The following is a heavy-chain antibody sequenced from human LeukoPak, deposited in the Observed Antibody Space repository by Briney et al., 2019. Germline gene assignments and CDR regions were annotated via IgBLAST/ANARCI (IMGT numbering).Heavy chain of an antibody. V-gene: IGHV6-1*01. CDR1: GDSVSSNSAA. Sequence: SQTLSLTCAISGDSVSSNSAAWNWIRQSPSSGLQWLGRTYYRSKWYNDYAVSVKSRITINPDTSKNQFSLQLNSVTPEDTAVYYCARGSGYSYGFDYWGQGTLVTVSS. CDR3: ARGSGYSYGFDY. D-gene: IGHD5-18*01. CDR2: TYYRSKWYN. J-gene: IGHJ4*02.